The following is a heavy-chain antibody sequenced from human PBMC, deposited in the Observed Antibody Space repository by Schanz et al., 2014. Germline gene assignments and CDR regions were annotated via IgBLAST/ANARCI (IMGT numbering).Heavy chain of an antibody. D-gene: IGHD5-12*01. Sequence: QVQVVQSGAEVKKPGASVKVSCKASGYTFVSYSMHWVRQAPGQGLEWMGIINPSGGGTSYALRFQDRVTVTRDTSRSTVYMELSRLKSDDTAVYYCARAFGGYDPAGALDYWGQGTLVTVSS. CDR3: ARAFGGYDPAGALDY. V-gene: IGHV1-46*01. J-gene: IGHJ4*02. CDR2: INPSGGGT. CDR1: GYTFVSYS.